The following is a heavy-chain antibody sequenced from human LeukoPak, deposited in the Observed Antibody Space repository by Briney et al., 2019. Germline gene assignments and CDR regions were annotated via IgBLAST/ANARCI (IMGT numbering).Heavy chain of an antibody. Sequence: ASVKVSCKVSGYTLTELSMHWVRQAPGKGLEWMGGFDPEDGETIYAQKFQGRVTMTEDTSTDTACMELSSLRSEDTAVYYCATRGERSGAFDIWGQGTMVTVSS. CDR1: GYTLTELS. J-gene: IGHJ3*02. CDR3: ATRGERSGAFDI. V-gene: IGHV1-24*01. CDR2: FDPEDGET. D-gene: IGHD3-16*01.